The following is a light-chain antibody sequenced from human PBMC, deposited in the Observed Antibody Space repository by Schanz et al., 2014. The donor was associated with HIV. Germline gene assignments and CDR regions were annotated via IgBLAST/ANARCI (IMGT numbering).Light chain of an antibody. V-gene: IGKV3-20*01. CDR1: QSISSSL. CDR2: AAS. J-gene: IGKJ2*01. Sequence: IVLTQSPGTLSLSPGERGTLSCRASQSISSSLLAWYQKKPGQAPTLLIYAASSRASGVPDRFSGSGSGADFTLTISSLQSDDVAVYYCQQYNNWPPMYTFGQGTKLEIK. CDR3: QQYNNWPPMYT.